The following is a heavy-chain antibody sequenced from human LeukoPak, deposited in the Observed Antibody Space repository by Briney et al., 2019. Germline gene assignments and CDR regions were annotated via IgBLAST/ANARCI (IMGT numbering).Heavy chain of an antibody. CDR2: ISGSGGST. J-gene: IGHJ4*02. D-gene: IGHD4-17*01. CDR1: GFTFRSYA. CDR3: AKDSIGPYYGDLFDY. V-gene: IGHV3-23*01. Sequence: GGSLRLSCAASGFTFRSYAMSWVRQAPGKGLEWVSAISGSGGSTYYADSVKGRFTISRDNSKNTLYLQMNSLRAEDTAVYYCAKDSIGPYYGDLFDYWGQGTLVTVSS.